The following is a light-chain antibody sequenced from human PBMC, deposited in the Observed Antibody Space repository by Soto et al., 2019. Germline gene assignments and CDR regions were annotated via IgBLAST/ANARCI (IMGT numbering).Light chain of an antibody. Sequence: QSVLTQSPSASASLGASVKLTCTLSSGHSNYAIAWHQQQPEKGPRYLMKLNNDGSHSKGDGIPDRFSGSSSGAERYLTISSLQSEDESDYYCQTWDTGISVVFGGGTKQTVL. J-gene: IGLJ2*01. V-gene: IGLV4-69*01. CDR1: SGHSNYA. CDR2: LNNDGSH. CDR3: QTWDTGISVV.